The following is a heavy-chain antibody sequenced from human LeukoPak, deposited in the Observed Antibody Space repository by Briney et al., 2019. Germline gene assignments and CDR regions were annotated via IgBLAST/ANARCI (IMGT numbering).Heavy chain of an antibody. Sequence: SVKVSCKASGYTFTHHYIHWARQAPGQGLEWMGRINPNSGGTNYAQKFQGRVTMTRATSISTTYMELSGLRSDDTAVYYCARDRRCFDYWGQGTLVTVSS. V-gene: IGHV1-2*06. CDR2: INPNSGGT. CDR1: GYTFTHHY. J-gene: IGHJ4*02. CDR3: ARDRRCFDY. D-gene: IGHD4-17*01.